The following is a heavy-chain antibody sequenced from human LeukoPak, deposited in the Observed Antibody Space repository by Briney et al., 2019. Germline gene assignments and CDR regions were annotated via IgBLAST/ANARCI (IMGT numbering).Heavy chain of an antibody. J-gene: IGHJ4*02. V-gene: IGHV1-2*02. D-gene: IGHD5-12*01. CDR2: INPNNGGT. CDR3: ARDKYTGYETFDY. Sequence: GASVKVSCKASGYTFTGYYIHWVRQAPGQGLEWVGWINPNNGGTNYAQKFQGRVTMTRDTSISTAYMELNRLTSDDTAVYYCARDKYTGYETFDYWGQGTLVTVSS. CDR1: GYTFTGYY.